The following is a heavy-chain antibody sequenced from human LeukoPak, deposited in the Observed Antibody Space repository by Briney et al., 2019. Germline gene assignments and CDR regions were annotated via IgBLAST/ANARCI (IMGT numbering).Heavy chain of an antibody. CDR2: IYYSGST. J-gene: IGHJ5*02. CDR3: AREGDYDSSGYYYRWFDP. Sequence: SETLSLTCTVSGGSISSYYWSWIRQPPGKGLEWTGYIYYSGSTNYNPSLKSRVTISVDTSKNQFSLKLSSVTAAGTAVYYCAREGDYDSSGYYYRWFDPWGQGTLVTVSS. D-gene: IGHD3-22*01. CDR1: GGSISSYY. V-gene: IGHV4-59*01.